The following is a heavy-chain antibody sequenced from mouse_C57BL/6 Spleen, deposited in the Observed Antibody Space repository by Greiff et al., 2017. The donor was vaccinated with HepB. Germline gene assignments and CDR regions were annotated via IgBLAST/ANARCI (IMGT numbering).Heavy chain of an antibody. CDR1: GYTFTDYY. J-gene: IGHJ1*03. D-gene: IGHD1-1*01. Sequence: DVKLQESGPVLVKPGASVKMSCKASGYTFTDYYMNWVKQSHGKSLEWIGVINPYNGGTSYNQKFKGKATLTVDKSSSTAYMELNSLTSEDSAVYYCAENYYGSSYDWYFDVWGTGTTVTVSS. CDR2: INPYNGGT. CDR3: AENYYGSSYDWYFDV. V-gene: IGHV1-19*01.